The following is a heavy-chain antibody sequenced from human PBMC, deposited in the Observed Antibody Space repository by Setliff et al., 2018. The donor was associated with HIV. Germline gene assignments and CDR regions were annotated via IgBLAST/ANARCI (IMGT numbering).Heavy chain of an antibody. Sequence: PSETLSLTCTVSGDSVNDRSYFWGWIRQPPGKGLEWIGHIYSSGTTDYNPSLKSRVTMSVDTSNSHFSLKLASVTAADTAVNYCARHYYTDPFDYWGQGTLVTVSS. CDR2: IYSSGTT. CDR3: ARHYYTDPFDY. J-gene: IGHJ4*02. CDR1: GDSVNDRSYF. D-gene: IGHD3-22*01. V-gene: IGHV4-39*02.